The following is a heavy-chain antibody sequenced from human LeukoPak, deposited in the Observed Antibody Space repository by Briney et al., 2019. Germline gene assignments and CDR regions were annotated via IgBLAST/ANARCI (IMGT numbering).Heavy chain of an antibody. V-gene: IGHV3-15*01. Sequence: GGSLRLSCAASGFTFSNAWMSWVRQAPGKGLEWVGRIKSKTDGGTTDYAAPVKGRFTISRDDSKNTLYLQMNSLKTEDTAVYYCTTAPYYDILTGYYDYWGQGTLVTVS. CDR3: TTAPYYDILTGYYDY. CDR2: IKSKTDGGTT. J-gene: IGHJ4*02. D-gene: IGHD3-9*01. CDR1: GFTFSNAW.